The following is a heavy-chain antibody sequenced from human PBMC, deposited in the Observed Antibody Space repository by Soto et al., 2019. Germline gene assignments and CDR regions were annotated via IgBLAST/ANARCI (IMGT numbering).Heavy chain of an antibody. CDR3: AREGGGYRFDY. Sequence: QVQLQESGPGLVKPSETLSLTCAVSGASFETYYWSWIRQPPGKGLEWIGYIFYSGHLKYNPSLKSRLTIPVAPSKHQTPLRLPSATPPDPPVHYGAREGGGYRFDYWGQGTLVTVSS. CDR2: IFYSGHL. J-gene: IGHJ4*02. V-gene: IGHV4-59*01. CDR1: GASFETYY. D-gene: IGHD1-26*01.